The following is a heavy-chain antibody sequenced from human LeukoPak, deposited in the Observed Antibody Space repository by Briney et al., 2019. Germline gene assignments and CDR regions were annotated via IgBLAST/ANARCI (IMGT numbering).Heavy chain of an antibody. CDR3: ARQISDYYYYYIDV. D-gene: IGHD3-3*01. CDR1: GGSISSSHYY. V-gene: IGHV4-39*01. J-gene: IGHJ6*03. CDR2: IYYSGTT. Sequence: SETLSLTCTVSGGSISSSHYYWGWIRQPPGKGLEWIGTIYYSGTTYYNPSLESRVTMSEDTSKNQFSLTLRSVTATDTSVYYCARQISDYYYYYIDVWGKGTTVTVSS.